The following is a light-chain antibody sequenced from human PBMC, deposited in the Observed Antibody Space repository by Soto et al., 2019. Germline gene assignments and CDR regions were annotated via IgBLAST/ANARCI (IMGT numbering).Light chain of an antibody. V-gene: IGKV3-20*01. Sequence: EIVLTQSPGTLSLSPGERATLSCRASQSVSSSYLAWYQQKPGQAPILLLYGASSRATGIPDRFSGSGSGPDFTLTISRLEPEDFAVYYCQQYGSSPWTFGQGTKVEIK. J-gene: IGKJ1*01. CDR1: QSVSSSY. CDR3: QQYGSSPWT. CDR2: GAS.